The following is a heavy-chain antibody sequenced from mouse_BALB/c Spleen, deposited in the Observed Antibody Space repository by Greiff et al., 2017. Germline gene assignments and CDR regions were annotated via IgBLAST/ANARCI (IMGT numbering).Heavy chain of an antibody. V-gene: IGHV1-77*01. J-gene: IGHJ2*01. Sequence: VQLLQSGAELVKPGASVKLSCKASGYTFTSYDMNWVRQRPEQGLEWIGWIFPGDGSTYYNEKFKGKATLTTDKSSSTAYMQLSRLTSEDSAVYCCTRERITEYDLDYWGQGTTVTVSS. CDR1: GYTFTSYD. CDR3: TRERITEYDLDY. CDR2: IFPGDGST. D-gene: IGHD2-4*01.